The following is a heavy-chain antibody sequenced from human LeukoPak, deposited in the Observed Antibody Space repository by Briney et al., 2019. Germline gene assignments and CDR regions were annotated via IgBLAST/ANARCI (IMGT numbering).Heavy chain of an antibody. Sequence: PSETLSLTCTVSGGSISSSDYYWGWIRQPPGKGLEWIGSIYYSVTTYYNPSLKSRVTISVDTSKNQFSLELNSVTAADTAVYYCARDRLRWPKIDYWGQGTLVTVSS. D-gene: IGHD4-23*01. CDR2: IYYSVTT. V-gene: IGHV4-39*07. CDR3: ARDRLRWPKIDY. J-gene: IGHJ4*02. CDR1: GGSISSSDYY.